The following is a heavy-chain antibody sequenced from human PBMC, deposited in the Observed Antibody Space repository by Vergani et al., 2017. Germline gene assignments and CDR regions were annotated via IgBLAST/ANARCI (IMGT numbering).Heavy chain of an antibody. CDR2: SNAGNGNT. Sequence: QVQLVQSGAEVKKPGASVKVSCKASGYTFTSYAMHWVRQAPGQRLEWMGWSNAGNGNTKYSQEFQGRVTITRDTSASTAYMELSSLRSEDMAVYYCARPQRYYDILTGNSGSYDYWGQGTLVTVSS. V-gene: IGHV1-3*02. D-gene: IGHD3-9*01. CDR1: GYTFTSYA. CDR3: ARPQRYYDILTGNSGSYDY. J-gene: IGHJ4*02.